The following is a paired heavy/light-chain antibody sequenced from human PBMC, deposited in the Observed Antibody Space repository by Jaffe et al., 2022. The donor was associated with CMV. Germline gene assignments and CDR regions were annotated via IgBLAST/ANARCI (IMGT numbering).Light chain of an antibody. J-gene: IGLJ3*02. CDR3: GTWDSSLSAPGV. CDR2: ENN. CDR1: SSNIGNNY. V-gene: IGLV1-51*02. Sequence: QSVLTQPPSVSAAPGQKVTISCSGSSSNIGNNYVSWYQQLPGTAPKLLIYENNKRPSGIPDRFSGSKSGTSATLGITGLQTGDEADYYCGTWDSSLSAPGVFGGGTKLTVL.
Heavy chain of an antibody. CDR1: GFTFSSYG. D-gene: IGHD2-2*01. CDR2: IWYDGSNK. Sequence: QVQLVESGGGVVQPGRSLRLSCAASGFTFSSYGMHWVRQAPGKGLEWVAVIWYDGSNKYYADSVKGRFTISRDNSKNTLYLQMNSLRAEDTAVYYCARDSPHDIVVVPATPYYYMDVWGKGTTVTVSS. V-gene: IGHV3-33*08. J-gene: IGHJ6*03. CDR3: ARDSPHDIVVVPATPYYYMDV.